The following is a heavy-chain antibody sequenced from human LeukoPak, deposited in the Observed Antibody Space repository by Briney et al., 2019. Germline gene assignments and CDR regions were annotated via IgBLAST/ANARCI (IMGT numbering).Heavy chain of an antibody. V-gene: IGHV3-23*01. CDR1: GFTFSSYA. CDR3: AKDLGGKPYYYYGMDV. CDR2: ISGGGGGT. J-gene: IGHJ6*02. Sequence: PGESLRLSCAASGFTFSSYAMSWVRQAPGKGLEWVSAISGGGGGTFYADSVKGPFPISRDNSNNTLYLQMTSLRAEDTAVYYCAKDLGGKPYYYYGMDVWGQGTTVTVSS.